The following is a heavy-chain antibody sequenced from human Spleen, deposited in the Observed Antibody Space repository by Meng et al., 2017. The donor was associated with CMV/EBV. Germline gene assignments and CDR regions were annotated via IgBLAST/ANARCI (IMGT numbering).Heavy chain of an antibody. V-gene: IGHV3-23*01. CDR2: ISSSGGST. J-gene: IGHJ3*02. D-gene: IGHD2-2*01. CDR3: AREWGYQILIDAFDI. CDR1: GFTFSTYA. Sequence: GESLKISCAASGFTFSTYAMYWVRQAPGKGLEWVSGISSSGGSTYYADSVKGRFTVSRDNSNNLVYLHMSSLRADDTAIYYCAREWGYQILIDAFDIWGQGTMVTVSS.